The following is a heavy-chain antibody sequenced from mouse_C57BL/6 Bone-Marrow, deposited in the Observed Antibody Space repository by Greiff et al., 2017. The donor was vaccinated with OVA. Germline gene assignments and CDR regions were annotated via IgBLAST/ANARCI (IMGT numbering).Heavy chain of an antibody. V-gene: IGHV1-52*01. Sequence: VQLQQPGAELVRPGSSVKLSCKASGYTFTSYWMHWVKQRPIQGLEWIGNIDPSDSETHYNQKFKDKATLTVDKSSSTAYMQLSSLTSEDSAVYYCARTTTVVATDYYAMDYWGQGTSVTVSS. D-gene: IGHD1-1*01. CDR2: IDPSDSET. CDR1: GYTFTSYW. J-gene: IGHJ4*01. CDR3: ARTTTVVATDYYAMDY.